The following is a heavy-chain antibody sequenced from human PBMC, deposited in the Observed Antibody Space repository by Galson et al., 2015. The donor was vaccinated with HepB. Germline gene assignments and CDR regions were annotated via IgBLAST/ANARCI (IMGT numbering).Heavy chain of an antibody. CDR1: GFTVSSYA. V-gene: IGHV3-30-3*01. CDR3: ARGYYYDSSGTPFDYWYFDL. Sequence: SLRLSCAASGFTVSSYAMHWVRQTPGKGLEWVAVISYDGSNKYYADSVKGRFTISRDNSKNTLYLQMNSLRAEDTAVYYCARGYYYDSSGTPFDYWYFDLWGRGTLVTASS. D-gene: IGHD3-22*01. J-gene: IGHJ2*01. CDR2: ISYDGSNK.